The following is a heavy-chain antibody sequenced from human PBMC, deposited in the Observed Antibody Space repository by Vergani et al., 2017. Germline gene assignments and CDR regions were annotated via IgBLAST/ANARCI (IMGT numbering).Heavy chain of an antibody. CDR1: GGSFSGYY. CDR2: INHSGST. CDR3: ARGIVVVPAASHYMDV. V-gene: IGHV4-34*01. J-gene: IGHJ6*03. D-gene: IGHD2-2*01. Sequence: QVQLQQWGAGLLKPSETLSLTCAVYGGSFSGYYWSWIRQPPGKGLEWIGEINHSGSTNYNPSLKSRVTISVDTSKNQFSLKLSSVTAADTAVYYCARGIVVVPAASHYMDVWGQGTTVTVSS.